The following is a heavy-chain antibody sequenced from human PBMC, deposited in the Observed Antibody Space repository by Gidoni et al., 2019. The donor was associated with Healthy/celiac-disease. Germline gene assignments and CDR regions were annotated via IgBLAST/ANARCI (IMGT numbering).Heavy chain of an antibody. CDR2: ISAYNCNT. Sequence: QVQLVQSGAELKKPGASVTVSCKASGYTFTSYVISWVRQASGQWIEWMGWISAYNCNTNYAQKIQGRVTMTTETSTSTAYMELRSLRYDDTAVYYGARVFGELYYYYYGMDVWGQGTTVTVSS. CDR1: GYTFTSYV. J-gene: IGHJ6*02. V-gene: IGHV1-18*01. CDR3: ARVFGELYYYYYGMDV. D-gene: IGHD3-10*01.